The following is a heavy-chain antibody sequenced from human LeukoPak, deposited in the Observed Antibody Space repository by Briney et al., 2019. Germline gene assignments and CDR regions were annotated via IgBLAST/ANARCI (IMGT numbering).Heavy chain of an antibody. J-gene: IGHJ3*02. Sequence: VGSLRLSCVVSGFTFSSYAMNWVRQTPGKGVECVSFISSSSTYIYYADSVKGRFTISRDNAKNSLYLQMNSLRAEDTALYYCARLNYGGNPGAFDIWGQGTMVTVSS. CDR2: ISSSSTYI. V-gene: IGHV3-21*01. CDR1: GFTFSSYA. CDR3: ARLNYGGNPGAFDI. D-gene: IGHD4-23*01.